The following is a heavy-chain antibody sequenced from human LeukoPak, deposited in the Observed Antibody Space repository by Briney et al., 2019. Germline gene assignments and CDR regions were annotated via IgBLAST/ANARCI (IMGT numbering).Heavy chain of an antibody. Sequence: PSETLSLTCTVSGGSISSYYWSWIRQPPGKGLEWIGYIYYSGSTNYNPSLKSRVTISVDTSKNQFSLKLSSVTAADTAVYYCARSRYSSSWYDYWGQGTLVTVSS. D-gene: IGHD6-13*01. J-gene: IGHJ4*02. V-gene: IGHV4-59*12. CDR1: GGSISSYY. CDR2: IYYSGST. CDR3: ARSRYSSSWYDY.